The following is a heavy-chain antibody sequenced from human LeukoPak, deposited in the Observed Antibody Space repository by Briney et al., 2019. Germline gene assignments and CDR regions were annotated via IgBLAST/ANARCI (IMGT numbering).Heavy chain of an antibody. J-gene: IGHJ4*02. CDR2: IYYSGST. Sequence: SETLSLTCTVSGGSISSSSYYWGWIRQPPGKGLEWIGSIYYSGSTYYNPSLKSRVTISVDTSKNQFSLKLSSVTAADTAVYYCVRQGIQLWSRGDYDYWGQGTLVTVSS. CDR3: VRQGIQLWSRGDYDY. CDR1: GGSISSSSYY. V-gene: IGHV4-39*01. D-gene: IGHD5-18*01.